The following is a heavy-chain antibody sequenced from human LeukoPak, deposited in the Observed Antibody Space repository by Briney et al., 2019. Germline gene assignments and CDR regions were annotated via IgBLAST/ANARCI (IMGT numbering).Heavy chain of an antibody. V-gene: IGHV3-7*01. CDR2: TKQDGSDK. Sequence: GGSLRLSCTASGFSISNSWMSWVRQAPGKGLEWVANTKQDGSDKYYVDSVKGRFTISRDNAKNSLYLQMNSLRAEDTAVYYCAKEGSAIFNYWGQGTLVTVSS. D-gene: IGHD2-2*01. CDR3: AKEGSAIFNY. J-gene: IGHJ4*02. CDR1: GFSISNSW.